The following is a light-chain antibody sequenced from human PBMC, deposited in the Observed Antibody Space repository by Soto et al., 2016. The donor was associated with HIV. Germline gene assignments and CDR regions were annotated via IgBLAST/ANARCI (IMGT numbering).Light chain of an antibody. CDR3: QAWDSSTDVV. CDR2: EDA. Sequence: SFELTQAPSVSVSPGQTAAISCSGHQLGEKFVCWYQQKPGQPPVLVIYEDAKRPSGIPDRFTGSNSGNTATLTISGTQAMDEADYYCQAWDSSTDVVLGGGTRLTV. CDR1: QLGEKF. J-gene: IGLJ2*01. V-gene: IGLV3-1*01.